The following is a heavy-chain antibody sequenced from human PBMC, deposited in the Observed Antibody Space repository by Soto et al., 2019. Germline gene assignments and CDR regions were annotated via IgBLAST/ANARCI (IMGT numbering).Heavy chain of an antibody. V-gene: IGHV4-34*01. Sequence: PSETLSLTCAVYGGSFSGYYWSWIRQPPGKGLEWIGEINHSGSTNYNPSLKSRVTISVDTSKNQFSLKLSSVTAADTAVYYCARRVGYDFWSGYPTRFDYWGQGTLVTVSS. J-gene: IGHJ4*02. CDR3: ARRVGYDFWSGYPTRFDY. CDR2: INHSGST. D-gene: IGHD3-3*01. CDR1: GGSFSGYY.